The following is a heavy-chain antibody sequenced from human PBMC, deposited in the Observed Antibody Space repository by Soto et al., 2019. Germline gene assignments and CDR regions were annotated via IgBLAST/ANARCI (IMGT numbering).Heavy chain of an antibody. J-gene: IGHJ4*02. Sequence: GGSLRLSCAASGFTFSDYYMSWIRQAPGKGLEWVANINSDGSDTYYVDSVKGRFTISRDNAKNSLYLQMNSLRDEDTAVYYCASALLWFGEFIDPGYYFDYWGQGTLVTVSS. D-gene: IGHD3-10*01. CDR2: INSDGSDT. CDR3: ASALLWFGEFIDPGYYFDY. V-gene: IGHV3-11*06. CDR1: GFTFSDYY.